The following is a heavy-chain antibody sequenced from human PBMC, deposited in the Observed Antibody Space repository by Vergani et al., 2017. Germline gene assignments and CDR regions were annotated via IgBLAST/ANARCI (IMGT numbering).Heavy chain of an antibody. CDR2: IWYDGSNK. CDR1: GFTFSSYG. J-gene: IGHJ6*02. CDR3: ARDRDLGYYGSGSYYNALGGYYYYGMDV. V-gene: IGHV3-33*01. Sequence: QVQLVESGGGVVQPGRSLRLSCAASGFTFSSYGMHWVRQAPGKGLEWVAVIWYDGSNKYYADSVKGRFTISRDNSKNTLYLQMNSLRAEDTAVYYCARDRDLGYYGSGSYYNALGGYYYYGMDVWGQGTTVTVSS. D-gene: IGHD3-10*01.